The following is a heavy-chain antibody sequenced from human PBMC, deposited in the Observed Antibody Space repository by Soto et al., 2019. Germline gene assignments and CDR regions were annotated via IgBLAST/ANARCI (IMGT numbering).Heavy chain of an antibody. CDR2: ISYDGSNK. CDR3: APWFGAFDY. CDR1: GFTFSSYG. D-gene: IGHD3-10*01. V-gene: IGHV3-30*03. Sequence: QVQLVESGGGVVQPGRSLRLSCAASGFTFSSYGMHWVRQAPGKGLEWVGVISYDGSNKYYADSVKGRFTISRDNSKNTLYLQMNSLRAEDTAVYYCAPWFGAFDYWGQGTLVTVSS. J-gene: IGHJ4*02.